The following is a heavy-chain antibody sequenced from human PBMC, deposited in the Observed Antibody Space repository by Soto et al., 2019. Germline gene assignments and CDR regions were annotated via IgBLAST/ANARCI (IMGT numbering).Heavy chain of an antibody. V-gene: IGHV1-69*12. CDR3: ARDRGYCSGGGGYSY. Sequence: QVQLVQSGAEVKKPGSSVKVSCKASGGTFSNFAISWVRQAPGQGLEWMGGIIPPFGTSNYAQKFQGRVRIIADESTSTAYMELSGLRSEDTAVYYCARDRGYCSGGGGYSYWGQGTLVTVSS. CDR2: IIPPFGTS. D-gene: IGHD2-15*01. CDR1: GGTFSNFA. J-gene: IGHJ4*02.